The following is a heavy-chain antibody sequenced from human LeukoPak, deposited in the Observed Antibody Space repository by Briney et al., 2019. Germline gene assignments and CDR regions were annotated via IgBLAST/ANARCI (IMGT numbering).Heavy chain of an antibody. D-gene: IGHD3-10*01. CDR2: ITTSSTYT. CDR3: AKVGSFGELDY. Sequence: GGSLRLSCEASGFSFSSYNMDWVRQTPGKGLEWISSITTSSTYTFYADSVKGRFTISRDNSKNTLYLQMNSLRAEDTAVYYCAKVGSFGELDYWGQGTLVTVSS. V-gene: IGHV3-21*04. J-gene: IGHJ4*02. CDR1: GFSFSSYN.